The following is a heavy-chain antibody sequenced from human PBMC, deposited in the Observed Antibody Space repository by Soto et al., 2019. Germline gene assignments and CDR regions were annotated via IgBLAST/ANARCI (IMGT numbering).Heavy chain of an antibody. CDR2: INPYNGNT. CDR3: ARDWFGIDY. Sequence: QVQLVQSGAEVKKPGASVKVSCKASGYTFTSYGISWVRQAPGQGLEWMGWINPYNGNTNYAQKLQGRVTMNTDTSKKTAYMELRSLRYEEPAVYSCARDWFGIDYWGQGTLVTVSS. V-gene: IGHV1-18*01. CDR1: GYTFTSYG. J-gene: IGHJ4*02. D-gene: IGHD3-16*01.